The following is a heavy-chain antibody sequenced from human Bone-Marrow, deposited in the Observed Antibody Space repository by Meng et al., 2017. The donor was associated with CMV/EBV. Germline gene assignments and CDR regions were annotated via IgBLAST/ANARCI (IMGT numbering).Heavy chain of an antibody. CDR3: SRRLPHYGSGSQSLDY. CDR2: INHSGST. J-gene: IGHJ4*02. V-gene: IGHV4-34*01. Sequence: GSLRLSCAVYGGSFSGNYWSWIRQPPGKGLEWIGEINHSGSTNYNPSLKSRVTISVDTSKNQFSLKVSSVTAADTAVYYCSRRLPHYGSGSQSLDYWGQGTRVTVSS. D-gene: IGHD3-10*01. CDR1: GGSFSGNY.